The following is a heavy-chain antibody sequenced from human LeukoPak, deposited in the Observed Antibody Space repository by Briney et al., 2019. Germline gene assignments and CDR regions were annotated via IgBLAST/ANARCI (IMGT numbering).Heavy chain of an antibody. CDR2: INDSGST. J-gene: IGHJ6*02. D-gene: IGHD4-23*01. CDR3: ARGKTVVTPFHYYYYGMDV. CDR1: GGSIRSSYYY. V-gene: IGHV4-39*01. Sequence: SETLSLTCTVSGGSIRSSYYYWGWIRQPPGKGLEWIGSINDSGSTYYNPSLKSRVTISVDTSKNQFSLKLNSVTAADTAVYYCARGKTVVTPFHYYYYGMDVWGQGTTVTVSS.